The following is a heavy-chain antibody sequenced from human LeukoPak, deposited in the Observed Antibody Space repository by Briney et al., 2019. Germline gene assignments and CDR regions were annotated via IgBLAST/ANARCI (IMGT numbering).Heavy chain of an antibody. CDR2: ISGSGGST. CDR3: AKETVGFLEWFRGQNWFDP. Sequence: GGSLRLSCAASGFTFSSYAMSWVRQAPGKGLEWVSAISGSGGSTYYADSVKGRFTISRDNSKNTLYLQMNSLRAEDTAVYYCAKETVGFLEWFRGQNWFDPWGQGTLVTVSS. D-gene: IGHD3-3*01. CDR1: GFTFSSYA. J-gene: IGHJ5*02. V-gene: IGHV3-23*01.